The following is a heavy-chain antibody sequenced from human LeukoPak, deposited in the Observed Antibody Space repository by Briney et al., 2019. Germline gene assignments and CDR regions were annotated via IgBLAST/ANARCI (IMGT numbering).Heavy chain of an antibody. V-gene: IGHV4-30-4*01. CDR3: ARDLGGLGELSAPT. D-gene: IGHD3-16*02. Sequence: SETLSLTCTVSGGSISSGDYYWSWIRQPPGKGLEWIGYIYYSGSTYYNPSLKSRVTISVDTSKNQFSLKLSSVTAADTAVYYCARDLGGLGELSAPTWGRGTLVTVSS. J-gene: IGHJ5*02. CDR1: GGSISSGDYY. CDR2: IYYSGST.